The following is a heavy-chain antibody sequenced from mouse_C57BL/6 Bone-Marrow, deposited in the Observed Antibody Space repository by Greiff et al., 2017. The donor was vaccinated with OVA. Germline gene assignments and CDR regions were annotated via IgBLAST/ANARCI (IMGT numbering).Heavy chain of an antibody. CDR3: ARGFYYYGSSSWFAY. D-gene: IGHD1-1*01. V-gene: IGHV1-81*01. J-gene: IGHJ3*01. CDR1: GYTFTSYG. CDR2: IYPRSGNT. Sequence: ESGAELARPGASVKLSCKASGYTFTSYGISWVKQRTGQGLEWIGEIYPRSGNTYYNEKFKGKATLTADKSSSTAYMELRSLTSEDSAVYFCARGFYYYGSSSWFAYWGQGTLVTVSA.